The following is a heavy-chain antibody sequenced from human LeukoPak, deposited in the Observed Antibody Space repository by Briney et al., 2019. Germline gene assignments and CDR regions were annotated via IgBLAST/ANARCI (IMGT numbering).Heavy chain of an antibody. V-gene: IGHV3-30*18. CDR1: ELTFSSYG. Sequence: GGSLRLACAASELTFSSYGMNWVRQAPVKGLEWVAVISYDGSNKYYADSVKGRFTISRDNSKNTLYLQMNSLRAEDTAVYYCAKGYSSGWYIVYWGQGTLVTVSS. D-gene: IGHD6-19*01. CDR3: AKGYSSGWYIVY. J-gene: IGHJ4*02. CDR2: ISYDGSNK.